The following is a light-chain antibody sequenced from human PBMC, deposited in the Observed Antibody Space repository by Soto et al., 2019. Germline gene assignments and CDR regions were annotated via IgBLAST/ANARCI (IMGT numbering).Light chain of an antibody. CDR2: RNN. CDR1: SSNIGSNY. Sequence: QSVLTQPPSASGTPGQRVNISCSGSSSNIGSNYVYWYQQLPGTAPKLLIYRNNQRPSGVPDRFSGSKSGTSASLAISGLRSEDEADYYCEAWDDSLSVVFGTGTKVTVL. J-gene: IGLJ1*01. CDR3: EAWDDSLSVV. V-gene: IGLV1-47*01.